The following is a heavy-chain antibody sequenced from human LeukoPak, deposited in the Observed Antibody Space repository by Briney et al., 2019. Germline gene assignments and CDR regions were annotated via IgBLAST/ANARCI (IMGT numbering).Heavy chain of an antibody. V-gene: IGHV3-23*01. Sequence: SGGSLRLSCAASGFTFLNYAMSWVRQAPGKGLEWVSAISGSGGSTYYADSVKGRFTISRDNSKNTLYLHMNSLRAEDAAVYYCAKEYSSGPRGYFDYWGRGTLVTVSS. J-gene: IGHJ4*02. D-gene: IGHD6-19*01. CDR3: AKEYSSGPRGYFDY. CDR2: ISGSGGST. CDR1: GFTFLNYA.